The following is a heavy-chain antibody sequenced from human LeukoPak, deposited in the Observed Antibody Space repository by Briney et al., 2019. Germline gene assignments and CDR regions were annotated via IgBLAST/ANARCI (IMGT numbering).Heavy chain of an antibody. CDR3: VRHDYVSGTPPN. Sequence: PSETLSLTCTVSNGSISSYYWTWIRQPPGMGLEWIGYIFFGGGTRYNSSLQSRVIISVDTSKNQFSLKLSSVTAADTAVYYCVRHDYVSGTPPNWGQGTLVTVSS. CDR2: IFFGGGT. V-gene: IGHV4-59*08. CDR1: NGSISSYY. J-gene: IGHJ4*02. D-gene: IGHD3-16*01.